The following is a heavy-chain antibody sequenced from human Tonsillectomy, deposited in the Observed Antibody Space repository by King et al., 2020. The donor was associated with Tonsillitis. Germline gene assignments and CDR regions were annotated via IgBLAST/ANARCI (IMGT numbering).Heavy chain of an antibody. V-gene: IGHV5-51*01. D-gene: IGHD6-6*01. CDR2: IYPGDSDA. CDR1: GYSFTNFW. CDR3: ATRPSGMDV. J-gene: IGHJ6*02. Sequence: QLVQSGAEMQKPGESLKISCKGSGYSFTNFWIGWVRQMPGKGLEWMGIIYPGDSDARYSPSFQGQVTISADQSISTAYLQWSSLKASDTAIYYCATRPSGMDVWGQGTTVTVSS.